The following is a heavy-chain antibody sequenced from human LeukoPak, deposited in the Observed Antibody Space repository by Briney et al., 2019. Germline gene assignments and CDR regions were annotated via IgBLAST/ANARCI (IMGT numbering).Heavy chain of an antibody. D-gene: IGHD1-26*01. Sequence: GGSLRLSCAASGFTFSSYWMSWVRQAPGKGLEWVANIKQDGSEKYYVDSVKGRFTISRDNAKNSLYLQMNSLRAEDTAAYYCAREGMWELLAFDIWGQGTMVTVSS. CDR2: IKQDGSEK. J-gene: IGHJ3*02. V-gene: IGHV3-7*01. CDR1: GFTFSSYW. CDR3: AREGMWELLAFDI.